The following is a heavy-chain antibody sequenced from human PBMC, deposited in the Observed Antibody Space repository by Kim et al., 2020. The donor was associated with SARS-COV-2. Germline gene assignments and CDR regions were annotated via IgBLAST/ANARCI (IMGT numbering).Heavy chain of an antibody. Sequence: SETLSLTCTVSGGSISNNDRSWGWIRQPPGKGLEWIASIHYTGHTYYNPTRNSRVTISVDASKHQFSLQLNSVTAADTAVYYCAITNWNIPTPLADWGQGTLVTVSS. V-gene: IGHV4-39*01. CDR3: AITNWNIPTPLAD. CDR2: IHYTGHT. J-gene: IGHJ4*02. D-gene: IGHD1-20*01. CDR1: GGSISNNDRS.